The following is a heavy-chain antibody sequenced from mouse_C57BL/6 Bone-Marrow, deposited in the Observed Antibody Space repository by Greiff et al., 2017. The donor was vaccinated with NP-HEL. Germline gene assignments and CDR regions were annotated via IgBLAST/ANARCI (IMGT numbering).Heavy chain of an antibody. CDR3: ARYRLASYYGSLDY. CDR1: GYTFTSYD. Sequence: QVQLKESGPELVKPGASEKLSCKASGYTFTSYDINWVKQRPGQGLEWIGWIYPRDGSTKYNEKFKGKATLTVDTSSSTAYMELHSLTSEDSAVYFCARYRLASYYGSLDYWGQGTTLTVSS. J-gene: IGHJ2*01. CDR2: IYPRDGST. V-gene: IGHV1-85*01. D-gene: IGHD1-1*01.